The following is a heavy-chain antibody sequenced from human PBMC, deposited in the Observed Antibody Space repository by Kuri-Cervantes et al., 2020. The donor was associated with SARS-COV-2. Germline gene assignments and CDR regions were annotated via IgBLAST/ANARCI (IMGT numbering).Heavy chain of an antibody. CDR3: ASQQWLARYYYGMDV. Sequence: ASVKVSCKASGYTLTELSMHWVRQAPGQGLEWMGGFDPDDGETIYAQKFQGRVTMTEDTSTDTAYMELSSLRSEDTAVYYCASQQWLARYYYGMDVWGQGTTVTVSS. J-gene: IGHJ6*02. D-gene: IGHD6-19*01. V-gene: IGHV1-24*01. CDR1: GYTLTELS. CDR2: FDPDDGET.